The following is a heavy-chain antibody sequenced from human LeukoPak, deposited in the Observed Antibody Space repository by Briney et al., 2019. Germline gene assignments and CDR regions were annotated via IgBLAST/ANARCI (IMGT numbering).Heavy chain of an antibody. J-gene: IGHJ4*02. V-gene: IGHV4-59*01. D-gene: IGHD3-22*01. Sequence: ETLSLTCTVSGGSISSYYWSWIRQPPGKGLEWIGYIYYSGSTNYNPSLKSRVTISVDTSKNQFSLKLSSVTAADTAVYYCARRLHYYDSSGYPTRSGYYFDYWGQGTLATVSS. CDR2: IYYSGST. CDR3: ARRLHYYDSSGYPTRSGYYFDY. CDR1: GGSISSYY.